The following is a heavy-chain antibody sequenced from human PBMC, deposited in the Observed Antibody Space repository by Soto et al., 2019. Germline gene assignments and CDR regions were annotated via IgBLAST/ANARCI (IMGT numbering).Heavy chain of an antibody. CDR2: IYYSGST. Sequence: SETLSLTCTVSGGSISSSSYYWGWIRQPPGKGLEWIGSIYYSGSTYYNPSLKSRVTISVDTSKNQFSLKLSSVTAADTAVYYCARAAYDLWSGYPKDFDYWGQGTLVTVSS. CDR1: GGSISSSSYY. J-gene: IGHJ4*02. V-gene: IGHV4-39*01. D-gene: IGHD3-3*01. CDR3: ARAAYDLWSGYPKDFDY.